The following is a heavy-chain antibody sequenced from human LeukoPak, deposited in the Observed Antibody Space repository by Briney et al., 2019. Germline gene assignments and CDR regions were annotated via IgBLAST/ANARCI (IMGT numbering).Heavy chain of an antibody. Sequence: PSETLSLTCAVSGGSFSGHYWSWIRQSPGEGLEWIGEIDHSGNTNYNPSLKGRLTISVDTSKSQFSLRLSSVTAADTAVYFCARVPAAGTRIDDAFDIWGQGTMVTVSS. D-gene: IGHD6-13*01. J-gene: IGHJ3*02. CDR2: IDHSGNT. V-gene: IGHV4-34*01. CDR3: ARVPAAGTRIDDAFDI. CDR1: GGSFSGHY.